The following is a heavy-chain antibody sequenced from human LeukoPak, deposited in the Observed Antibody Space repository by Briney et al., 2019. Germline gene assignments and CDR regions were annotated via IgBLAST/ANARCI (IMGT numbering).Heavy chain of an antibody. D-gene: IGHD5-24*01. CDR1: GGTFSSYA. Sequence: ASVKVSCKASGGTFSSYAISWVRQAPGQGLEWMGGIIPIFGTANYAQKFQGRVTITTDESTSTAYMELSSLRSEDTAVYYSARGDGYTPFTFDYWGQGTLVTVSS. J-gene: IGHJ4*02. CDR3: ARGDGYTPFTFDY. CDR2: IIPIFGTA. V-gene: IGHV1-69*05.